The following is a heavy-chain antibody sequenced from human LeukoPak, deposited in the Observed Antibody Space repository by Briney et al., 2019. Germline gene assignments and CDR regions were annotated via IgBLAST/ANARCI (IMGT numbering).Heavy chain of an antibody. CDR3: ARTAVADKKNIGYYYYGMDV. CDR1: GYSISSGYY. V-gene: IGHV4-38-2*02. CDR2: IYHSGST. D-gene: IGHD6-19*01. J-gene: IGHJ6*02. Sequence: SETLSLTCTVSGYSISSGYYWGWIRQPPGKGLEWIGSIYHSGSTYYNPSLKSRVTISVDTSKNQFSLKLSSVTAADTAVYYCARTAVADKKNIGYYYYGMDVWGQGTTVTVSS.